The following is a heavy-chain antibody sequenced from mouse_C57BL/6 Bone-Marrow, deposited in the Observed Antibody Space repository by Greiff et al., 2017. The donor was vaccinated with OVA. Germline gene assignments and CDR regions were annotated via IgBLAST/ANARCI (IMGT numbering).Heavy chain of an antibody. Sequence: QVQLQQPGAELVKPGASVKMSCKASGYTFTSYWITWVKQRPGQGLEWIGDIYPGSGSTNYNEKFKSKATLTVDTSSSTAYMQLSSLTSEDSAVYYCARNYGSSYYWYFDVWGTGTTVTVSS. J-gene: IGHJ1*03. V-gene: IGHV1-55*01. CDR1: GYTFTSYW. D-gene: IGHD1-1*01. CDR2: IYPGSGST. CDR3: ARNYGSSYYWYFDV.